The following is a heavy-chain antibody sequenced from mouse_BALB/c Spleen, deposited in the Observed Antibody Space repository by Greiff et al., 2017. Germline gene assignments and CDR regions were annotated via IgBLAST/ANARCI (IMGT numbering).Heavy chain of an antibody. CDR3: ARRDGNYWYFDV. CDR1: GFTFSSYY. CDR2: INSNGGST. D-gene: IGHD2-1*01. V-gene: IGHV5-6-2*01. J-gene: IGHJ1*01. Sequence: DVMLVESGGGLVKLGGSLKLSCAASGFTFSSYYMSWVRQTPEKRLELVAAINSNGGSTYYPDTVKGRFTISRDNAKNTLYLQMSSLKSEDTALYYCARRDGNYWYFDVWGAGTTVTVSS.